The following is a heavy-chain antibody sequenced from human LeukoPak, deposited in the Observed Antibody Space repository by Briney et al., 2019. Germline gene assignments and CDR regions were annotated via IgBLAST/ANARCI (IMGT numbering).Heavy chain of an antibody. D-gene: IGHD3-22*01. CDR1: GFTFSSYS. Sequence: PGGSLRLSCAASGFTFSSYSMNWVRQAPGKGLKGGSYISGSSSTIYYADSVKGRFTISRDNGKNTLYLQMNSLRAEDTAVYYCARGSTYYDSSGQVPFDYWGQGTLVTVSS. CDR2: ISGSSSTI. CDR3: ARGSTYYDSSGQVPFDY. J-gene: IGHJ4*02. V-gene: IGHV3-48*01.